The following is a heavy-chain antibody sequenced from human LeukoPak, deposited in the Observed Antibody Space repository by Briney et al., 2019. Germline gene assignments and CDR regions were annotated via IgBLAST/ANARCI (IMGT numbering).Heavy chain of an antibody. CDR3: ARDQGGYIVVIYYFDY. Sequence: GGSLRLSCAASGFAFSSYAMHRVRQAPGKGLEWVAIIQYDGSDKFYGDSVKGRFTIPRDNSKNTLYLQMNSLRAEDTAVYYCARDQGGYIVVIYYFDYWGQGTLVSVSS. CDR2: IQYDGSDK. J-gene: IGHJ4*02. CDR1: GFAFSSYA. D-gene: IGHD3-22*01. V-gene: IGHV3-30-3*01.